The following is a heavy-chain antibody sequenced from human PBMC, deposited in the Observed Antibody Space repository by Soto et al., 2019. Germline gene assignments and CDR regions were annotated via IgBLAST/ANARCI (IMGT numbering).Heavy chain of an antibody. J-gene: IGHJ1*01. CDR1: GFTFSNYA. CDR2: IRGSGGGT. Sequence: PGGSLRPSCAPSGFTFSNYAMSWVRQAPGKGLEWVSTIRGSGGGTYYADSVKGRFTISRDNSKNTLYLQMNSLRAEDTAVYYCAKRTVTPLEYFQYWGQGTLVTVSS. CDR3: AKRTVTPLEYFQY. D-gene: IGHD4-17*01. V-gene: IGHV3-23*01.